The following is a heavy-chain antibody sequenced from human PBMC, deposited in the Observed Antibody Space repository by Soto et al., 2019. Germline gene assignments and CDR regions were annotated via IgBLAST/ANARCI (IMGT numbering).Heavy chain of an antibody. J-gene: IGHJ5*02. CDR2: ISGSGGST. D-gene: IGHD6-13*01. V-gene: IGHV3-23*01. CDR1: GFTFSSYA. CDR3: AKAPRSWFRVGENWFDP. Sequence: EVQLLESGGGLVQPGGSLRLSCAASGFTFSSYAMSWVRQAPGKGLEWVSAISGSGGSTYYADSVKGRFTISRDNSKNTLYLQMNSVRAEDTAVYYCAKAPRSWFRVGENWFDPWGQGTLVTVSS.